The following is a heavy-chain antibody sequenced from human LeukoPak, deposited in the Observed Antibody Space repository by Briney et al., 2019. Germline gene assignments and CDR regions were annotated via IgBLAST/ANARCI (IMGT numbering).Heavy chain of an antibody. J-gene: IGHJ6*03. Sequence: SETLSLTCAVYGGSFSGYYWSCIRQHPGKGLEWIGEINHSGSTNYNPSLKSRVTISVDTSKNQFSLKLSSVTAADTAVYYCARACDSSGYIYYYYYMDVWGKGTTVTVSS. CDR1: GGSFSGYY. CDR2: INHSGST. V-gene: IGHV4-34*01. D-gene: IGHD3-22*01. CDR3: ARACDSSGYIYYYYYMDV.